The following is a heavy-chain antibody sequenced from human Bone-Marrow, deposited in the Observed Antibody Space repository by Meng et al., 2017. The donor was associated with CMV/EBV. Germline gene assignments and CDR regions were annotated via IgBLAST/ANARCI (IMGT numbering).Heavy chain of an antibody. D-gene: IGHD3-22*01. CDR2: INHSGGT. Sequence: SETLSLTCAVYRGSFSGYYWSWIRQPPGKGLEWLGEINHSGGTNCNPSLESRVTISVDTSKNQFSLKLSSLTAADTAVYYCARGRGESYYDSSGPRFAYFDYCGQGSLVTVSS. V-gene: IGHV4-34*01. CDR1: RGSFSGYY. CDR3: ARGRGESYYDSSGPRFAYFDY. J-gene: IGHJ4*02.